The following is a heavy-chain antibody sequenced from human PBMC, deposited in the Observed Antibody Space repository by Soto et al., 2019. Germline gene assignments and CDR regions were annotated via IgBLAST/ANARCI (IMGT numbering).Heavy chain of an antibody. V-gene: IGHV3-30*18. J-gene: IGHJ6*02. CDR1: GFTFSSYG. D-gene: IGHD3-10*01. CDR2: ISYDGSNK. Sequence: QVQLVESGGGMVQPGRSLRLSCAASGFTFSSYGMHWVRQAPGKGLEWVAVISYDGSNKYYTDSVKGRFTISRDNSKNTLYLQMNSLRDEDTAVYYCAKDLGGELLFYYYYGMDVWGQGTTVTVSS. CDR3: AKDLGGELLFYYYYGMDV.